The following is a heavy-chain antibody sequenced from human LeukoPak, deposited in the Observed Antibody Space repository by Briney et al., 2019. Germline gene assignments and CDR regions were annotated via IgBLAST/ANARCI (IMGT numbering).Heavy chain of an antibody. CDR2: ISGSGGST. J-gene: IGHJ4*02. Sequence: GGSLRLSCAASRFTFSSYAMSWVRPAPGKGLEWVSAISGSGGSTYYADSVKGRFTISRENSKNTLYLQMNSLRAEDTAVYYCAKDLLGAYNPGTFDYWGQGTLVTVSS. V-gene: IGHV3-23*01. CDR3: AKDLLGAYNPGTFDY. CDR1: RFTFSSYA. D-gene: IGHD1-26*01.